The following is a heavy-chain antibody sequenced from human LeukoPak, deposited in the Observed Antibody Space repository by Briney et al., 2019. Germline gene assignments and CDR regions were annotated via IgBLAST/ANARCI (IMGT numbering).Heavy chain of an antibody. CDR3: ARDRRVQLAQIDHAEYFQH. CDR1: GFTFSSYA. D-gene: IGHD6-13*01. Sequence: PGGSLRLSCAASGFTFSSYAMSWVRQAPGKGLEWVSAISGSGGSTYYADSVRGRFTISRDNSKNTLYLQMNSLRAEDTAVYYCARDRRVQLAQIDHAEYFQHWGQGTLVTVSS. J-gene: IGHJ1*01. V-gene: IGHV3-23*01. CDR2: ISGSGGST.